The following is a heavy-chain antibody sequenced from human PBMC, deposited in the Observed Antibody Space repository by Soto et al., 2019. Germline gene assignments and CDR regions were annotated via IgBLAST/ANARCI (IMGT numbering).Heavy chain of an antibody. CDR1: GYIFTNND. D-gene: IGHD5-18*01. CDR2: MNPGSGDT. J-gene: IGHJ5*02. Sequence: GASVKVSCKASGYIFTNNDVSWVLQATGQGREWMGWMNPGSGDTGYAQKFQGRVTMTRNISIATAYMELSSLRADDTAIYYCARMASFGSLNWFDPWGQGTLVTVSS. CDR3: ARMASFGSLNWFDP. V-gene: IGHV1-8*01.